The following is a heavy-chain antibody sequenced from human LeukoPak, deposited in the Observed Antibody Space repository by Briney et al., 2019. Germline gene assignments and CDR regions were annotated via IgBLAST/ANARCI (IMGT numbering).Heavy chain of an antibody. Sequence: GASVKVSCKAFGYTLTGNYMHWVRQAPGQGLEWMGWINPNSGGTNYAQKCQGRVTMTRDTSISTAYMELGRLRSEDTAVYYCARGGVGYEVDYWGQGTQVSVSS. V-gene: IGHV1-2*02. CDR1: GYTLTGNY. J-gene: IGHJ4*02. CDR3: ARGGVGYEVDY. CDR2: INPNSGGT. D-gene: IGHD1-1*01.